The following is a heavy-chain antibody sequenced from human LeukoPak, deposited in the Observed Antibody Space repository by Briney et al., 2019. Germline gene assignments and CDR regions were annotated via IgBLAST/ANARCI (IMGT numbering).Heavy chain of an antibody. CDR3: AREGCSSTSCYADY. CDR1: GGTFSSYA. Sequence: GASVKVSCKASGGTFSSYAISWVRQAPGQGLEWMGWINPNSGGTNYAQKFQGRVTMTRDTSISTAYMELSRLRSDDMAVYYCAREGCSSTSCYADYWGQGTLVTVSS. D-gene: IGHD2-2*01. V-gene: IGHV1-2*02. CDR2: INPNSGGT. J-gene: IGHJ4*02.